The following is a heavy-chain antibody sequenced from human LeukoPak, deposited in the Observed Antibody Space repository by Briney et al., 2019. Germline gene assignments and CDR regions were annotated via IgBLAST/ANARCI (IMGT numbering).Heavy chain of an antibody. D-gene: IGHD3-10*01. CDR1: GGSISSGGYY. CDR2: IYYSGST. CDR3: ARDSYYYGSGSYFPPDY. Sequence: SQTLSLTCTVSGGSISSGGYYCSWIRQPPGKGLEWIGYIYYSGSTYYNPSLKSRVTISVDTSKNQFSLKLSSVTAADTAVYYCARDSYYYGSGSYFPPDYWGQGTLVTVSS. J-gene: IGHJ4*02. V-gene: IGHV4-30-4*01.